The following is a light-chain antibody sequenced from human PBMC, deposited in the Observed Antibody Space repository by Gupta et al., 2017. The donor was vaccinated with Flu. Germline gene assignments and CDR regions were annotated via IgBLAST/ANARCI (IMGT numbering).Light chain of an antibody. CDR2: DAS. J-gene: IGKJ4*01. V-gene: IGKV3-11*01. CDR3: QRRTNWPTAVT. CDR1: QSFSNY. Sequence: RANLTRSACQSFSNYLAWSQHKPGQPPTLRIYDASNWATGIPARFSFSGCGTEFTFTLSIRGPDDLAVYYCQRRTNWPTAVTFGGGTKVDMK.